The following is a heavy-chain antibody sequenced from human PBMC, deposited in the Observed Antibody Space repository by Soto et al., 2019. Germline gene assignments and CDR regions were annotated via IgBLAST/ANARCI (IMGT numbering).Heavy chain of an antibody. V-gene: IGHV4-39*01. CDR3: ARRDGYTVDY. Sequence: SETLSLTCTVSGGSISSSSYYWGWIRQPPGKGLEWIGSIYYSGSTYYNPSLKSRVTISVDTSKNQFSLKLSSVTAADTAVYYCARRDGYTVDYWGQGTLVTVSS. D-gene: IGHD5-12*01. CDR2: IYYSGST. CDR1: GGSISSSSYY. J-gene: IGHJ4*02.